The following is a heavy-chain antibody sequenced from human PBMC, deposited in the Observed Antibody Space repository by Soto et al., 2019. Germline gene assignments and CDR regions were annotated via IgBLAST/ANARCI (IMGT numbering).Heavy chain of an antibody. V-gene: IGHV3-33*01. Sequence: QVQLVESGGGVVQPGRSLRLSCAASGFTFSSYGMHWVRQAPGKGLEGVAVIWYDGSNTYYADSVKGRFTISRDNSKNTLYLPLNRQRAEDPAVYYCARDLIIAAAGAGDYWGQGTLVTVSS. CDR3: ARDLIIAAAGAGDY. J-gene: IGHJ4*02. CDR2: IWYDGSNT. CDR1: GFTFSSYG. D-gene: IGHD6-13*01.